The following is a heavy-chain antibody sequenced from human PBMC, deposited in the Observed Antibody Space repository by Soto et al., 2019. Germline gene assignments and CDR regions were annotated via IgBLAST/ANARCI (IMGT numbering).Heavy chain of an antibody. J-gene: IGHJ4*02. CDR1: GFTFSSYG. Sequence: EVQVLESGGGLVQPGGSLRLSCAASGFTFSSYGMNWVRQAPGKGLEWVSGIRSDGDTTYNADSVKGRFTVSRDTSKNTVHLQMNSLRAEDTAVYYCAKGKGVGATPHGANCWGQGTLVTVSS. V-gene: IGHV3-23*01. CDR2: IRSDGDTT. D-gene: IGHD1-26*01. CDR3: AKGKGVGATPHGANC.